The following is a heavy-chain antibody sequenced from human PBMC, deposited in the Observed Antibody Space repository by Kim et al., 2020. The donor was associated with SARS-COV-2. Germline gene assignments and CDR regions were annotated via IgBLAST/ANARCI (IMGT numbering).Heavy chain of an antibody. CDR3: ARGEMATILFDY. D-gene: IGHD5-12*01. V-gene: IGHV4-59*09. Sequence: NYNPSLKSRVTISVDTSKNQFSLKLSSVTAADTAVYYCARGEMATILFDYWGQGTLVTVSS. J-gene: IGHJ4*02.